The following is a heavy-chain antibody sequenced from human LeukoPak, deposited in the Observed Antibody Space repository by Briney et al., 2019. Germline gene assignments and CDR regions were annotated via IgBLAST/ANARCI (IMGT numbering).Heavy chain of an antibody. Sequence: SETLSLTCAVYGGSFSGYYWSWIRQPPGKGLEWLGEINHSGSTNYNPSLKSRVTISVDTSKNQFSLKLSSVTAADTAVYYCARVWGFYCSSTSCYYNWFDPWGQGTLVTVSS. CDR3: ARVWGFYCSSTSCYYNWFDP. CDR1: GGSFSGYY. J-gene: IGHJ5*02. D-gene: IGHD2-2*01. CDR2: INHSGST. V-gene: IGHV4-34*01.